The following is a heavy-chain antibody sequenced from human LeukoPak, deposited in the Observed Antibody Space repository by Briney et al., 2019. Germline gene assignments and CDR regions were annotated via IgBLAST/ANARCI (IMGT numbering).Heavy chain of an antibody. CDR3: ARAFLGGDY. CDR1: GFTFSNYA. V-gene: IGHV3-48*02. D-gene: IGHD3-3*02. J-gene: IGHJ4*02. Sequence: AGGSLRLSCAASGFTFSNYAMTWVRQTPGKGLEWVSYISDSSYTIYYADSVKGRFTISRDNAKNSLYLQMSRLRDEDTAVYYCARAFLGGDYWGQGTLVTVSS. CDR2: ISDSSYTI.